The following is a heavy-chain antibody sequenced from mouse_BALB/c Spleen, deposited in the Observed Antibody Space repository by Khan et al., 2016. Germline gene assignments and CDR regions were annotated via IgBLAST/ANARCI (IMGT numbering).Heavy chain of an antibody. V-gene: IGHV5-12-1*01. J-gene: IGHJ2*01. CDR2: ISSGGGST. CDR1: GFAFSSYD. CDR3: AGHGSYYGNRFDY. Sequence: EVELVESGGGLVKPGGSLKLSCAASGFAFSSYDMSWVRQTPEKRLEWVAYISSGGGSTYYPDTVKGRFTISRDNAKNTLYLQMSSLKSEDTAMYYCAGHGSYYGNRFDYWGQGTTLTVSS. D-gene: IGHD2-10*01.